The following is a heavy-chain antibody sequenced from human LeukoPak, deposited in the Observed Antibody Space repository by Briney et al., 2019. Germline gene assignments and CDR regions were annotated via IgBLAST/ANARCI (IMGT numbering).Heavy chain of an antibody. V-gene: IGHV3-23*01. CDR1: GFTFSSYA. CDR3: AKDNGHNWNDGVDY. D-gene: IGHD1-1*01. Sequence: GGSLRLSCAASGFTFSSYAMSWVRQASGKGLEWVSAISGSGGSTYYADSVKGRFTISRDNSKNTLYLQMNSLRAEDTAVYYCAKDNGHNWNDGVDYWGQGTLVTVSS. J-gene: IGHJ4*02. CDR2: ISGSGGST.